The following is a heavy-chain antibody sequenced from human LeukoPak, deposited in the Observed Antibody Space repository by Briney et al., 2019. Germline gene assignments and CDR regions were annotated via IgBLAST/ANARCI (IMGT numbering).Heavy chain of an antibody. CDR2: INPNSGVT. Sequence: ASVKVSCKASGYTFTGYYMHWVRQAPGQGLEWMGWINPNSGVTNYAQKIQGTVTMTRDTSISTASMELRGLRSHDTAVYYCARTAGDCSGGSCYPRGDAFDIWGQGTMVTASS. J-gene: IGHJ3*02. V-gene: IGHV1-2*02. CDR3: ARTAGDCSGGSCYPRGDAFDI. CDR1: GYTFTGYY. D-gene: IGHD2-15*01.